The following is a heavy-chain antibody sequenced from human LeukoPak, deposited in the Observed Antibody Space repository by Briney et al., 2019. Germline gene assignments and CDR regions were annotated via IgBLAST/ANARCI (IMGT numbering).Heavy chain of an antibody. J-gene: IGHJ5*02. CDR1: GDSVSSNSVT. CDR3: ARRLTQYDCFDP. V-gene: IGHV6-1*01. Sequence: SQTLSLTCAISGDSVSSNSVTWNWIRQSPSRGLEWLGRTYYRSTWYNDYAVSVKGRITVNPDTSKNQFSLHLNSVTPEDTAVYYCARRLTQYDCFDPWGQGILVTVSS. D-gene: IGHD2-2*01. CDR2: TYYRSTWYN.